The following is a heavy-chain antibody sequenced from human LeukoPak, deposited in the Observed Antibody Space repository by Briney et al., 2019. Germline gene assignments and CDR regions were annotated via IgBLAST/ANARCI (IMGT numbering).Heavy chain of an antibody. CDR2: IIPIFGTA. V-gene: IGHV1-69*01. D-gene: IGHD3-22*01. CDR3: AINYYDSSGYDY. CDR1: GGTFSSYA. J-gene: IGHJ4*02. Sequence: SVKVSCKASGGTFSSYAISWVRQAPGQGLEWMGGIIPIFGTANYAQKFRGRVTITADESTSTAYMELSSLRSEDTAVYYCAINYYDSSGYDYWGQGTLVTVSS.